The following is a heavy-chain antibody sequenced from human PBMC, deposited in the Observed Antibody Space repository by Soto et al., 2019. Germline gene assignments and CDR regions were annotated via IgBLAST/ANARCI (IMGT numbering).Heavy chain of an antibody. V-gene: IGHV1-69*13. CDR1: GGTFSSYA. CDR2: IIPIFGTA. Sequence: AASVKVSCKASGGTFSSYAISWVRQAPGQGLEWMGGIIPIFGTANYAQKFQGRVTITADESTSTAYMELSSLRSEDTAVYYCARDLEGYYYGSGSYRSYYGMDVWGQGNTVTVSS. J-gene: IGHJ6*02. CDR3: ARDLEGYYYGSGSYRSYYGMDV. D-gene: IGHD3-10*01.